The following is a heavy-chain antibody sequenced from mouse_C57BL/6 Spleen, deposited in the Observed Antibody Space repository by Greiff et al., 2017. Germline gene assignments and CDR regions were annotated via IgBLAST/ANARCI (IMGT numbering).Heavy chain of an antibody. CDR1: GYTFTSYW. CDR2: IDPSDSYT. CDR3: ARDFYFDY. Sequence: QVHVKQSGAELVKPGASVKLSCKASGYTFTSYWMQWVKQRPGQGLEWIGEIDPSDSYTNYNQKFKGKATLTVDTSSSTAYMQLSSLTSEDSAVYYCARDFYFDYWGQGTTLTVSS. J-gene: IGHJ2*01. V-gene: IGHV1-50*01.